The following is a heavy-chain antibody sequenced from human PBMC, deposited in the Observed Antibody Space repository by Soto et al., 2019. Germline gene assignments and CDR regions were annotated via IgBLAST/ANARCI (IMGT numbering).Heavy chain of an antibody. CDR3: AAHDSGGYYAEY. Sequence: QLQLQESGPGLVKPSETLSLTCTVSGDSATISDYYWGWIRQPPGKGLKWIGSIHYSWSTYYNRSLKSRVTISRDTSKKQLSLKLTSVTAADAAVYYCAAHDSGGYYAEYWGQGTLVTVSA. J-gene: IGHJ4*02. D-gene: IGHD3-22*01. CDR2: IHYSWST. V-gene: IGHV4-39*01. CDR1: GDSATISDYY.